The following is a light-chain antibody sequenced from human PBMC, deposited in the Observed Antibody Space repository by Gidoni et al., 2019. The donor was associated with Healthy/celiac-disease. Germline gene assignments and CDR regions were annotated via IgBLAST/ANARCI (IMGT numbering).Light chain of an antibody. J-gene: IGKJ3*01. CDR1: QSVSSSY. CDR3: QQYGSSPFT. V-gene: IGKV3-20*01. Sequence: EIVLTQSPGTLSLSPGERATLSCEASQSVSSSYLAWYQQKPGQAPRLLIYGASSRATGIPDRFSGSWSGTDFTLTISRLEPEDFAVYYCQQYGSSPFTFGPGTKVDIK. CDR2: GAS.